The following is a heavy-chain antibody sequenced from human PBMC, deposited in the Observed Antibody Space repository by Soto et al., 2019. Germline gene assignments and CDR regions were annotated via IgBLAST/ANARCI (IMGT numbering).Heavy chain of an antibody. J-gene: IGHJ4*02. CDR1: GFTFSSYG. CDR2: IPYDGSNK. D-gene: IGHD6-19*01. CDR3: AKDRGHSSGWYPLDY. V-gene: IGHV3-30*18. Sequence: QVQLVESGGGVVQPGRSLRLSCAASGFTFSSYGMHWVRQAPGKGLEWVAFIPYDGSNKYYADSVKGRFTISRDNSKNTLYLKLNSLRGEDAALYYCAKDRGHSSGWYPLDYWGQEPLVTVSS.